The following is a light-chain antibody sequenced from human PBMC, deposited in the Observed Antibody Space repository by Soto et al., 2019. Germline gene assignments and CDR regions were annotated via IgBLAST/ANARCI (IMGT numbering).Light chain of an antibody. Sequence: DIQMTQFPSSVSASVGDRVTITCRASQPLGAWLAWYQQKPGKAPKLLIYATSTLESGVPSRFSGSVSGTEFTLANSSLQPEDFATYYCQQADIFQLTFGGGTRVEIK. V-gene: IGKV1-12*01. CDR3: QQADIFQLT. CDR1: QPLGAW. CDR2: ATS. J-gene: IGKJ4*01.